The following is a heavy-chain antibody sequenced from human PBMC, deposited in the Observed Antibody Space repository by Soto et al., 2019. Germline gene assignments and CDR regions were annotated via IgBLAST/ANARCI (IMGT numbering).Heavy chain of an antibody. J-gene: IGHJ4*02. CDR3: AKNAWMIVVAGLIDY. D-gene: IGHD3-22*01. CDR2: ISSSSSTI. Sequence: GGSLRLSCAASGFTFSSYSMNWVRQAPGKGLEWVSYISSSSSTIYYADSVKGRFTISRDNAKNSLYLQMNSLRAEDTAVYYCAKNAWMIVVAGLIDYWGQGTLVTVS. V-gene: IGHV3-48*01. CDR1: GFTFSSYS.